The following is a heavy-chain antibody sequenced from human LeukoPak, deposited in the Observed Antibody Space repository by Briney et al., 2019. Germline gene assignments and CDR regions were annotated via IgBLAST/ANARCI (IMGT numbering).Heavy chain of an antibody. Sequence: RASETLSLTCAVSGGSISSGGYSWSWIRQPPGKGLEWIGYIYHSGSTYYNPSLKSRVTISVDTSKNQFSLKLSSVTAADTAVYYCARGIKRLGELSHAFDIWGQGTMVTVSS. D-gene: IGHD3-16*02. J-gene: IGHJ3*02. V-gene: IGHV4-30-2*01. CDR2: IYHSGST. CDR1: GGSISSGGYS. CDR3: ARGIKRLGELSHAFDI.